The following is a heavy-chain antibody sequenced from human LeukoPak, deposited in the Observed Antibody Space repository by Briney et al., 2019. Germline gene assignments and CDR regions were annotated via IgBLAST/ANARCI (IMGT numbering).Heavy chain of an antibody. CDR3: ARVGSGSPPHVDY. J-gene: IGHJ4*02. CDR2: ISSSSSYI. CDR1: GFIFSSYS. V-gene: IGHV3-21*01. Sequence: GGSLRLFCAASGFIFSSYSMNWVRQAPGKGLEWVSSISSSSSYIYYADSVKGRFTIYRDNAKNSLYLKMHSLRAEDTAVYYCARVGSGSPPHVDYWGQGTLVTVSS. D-gene: IGHD3-10*01.